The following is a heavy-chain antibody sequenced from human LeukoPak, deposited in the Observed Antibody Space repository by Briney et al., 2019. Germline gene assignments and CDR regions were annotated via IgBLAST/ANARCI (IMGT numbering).Heavy chain of an antibody. V-gene: IGHV4-59*01. CDR3: ARDRRDGYEAFDI. Sequence: SETLSLTCAVYGGSFSGYYWSWIRQPPGKGLEWIGYIYYSGSTNYNPSLKSRVTISVDTSKNQFSLKLSSVTAADTAVYYCARDRRDGYEAFDIWGQGTMVTVSS. CDR2: IYYSGST. J-gene: IGHJ3*02. D-gene: IGHD5-24*01. CDR1: GGSFSGYY.